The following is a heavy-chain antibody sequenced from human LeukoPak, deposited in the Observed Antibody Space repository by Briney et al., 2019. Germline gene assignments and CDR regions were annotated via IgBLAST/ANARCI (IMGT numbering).Heavy chain of an antibody. V-gene: IGHV1-18*01. J-gene: IGHJ6*02. CDR2: ISAYNGNT. CDR3: ARDLRGSYYYYYGMDV. CDR1: GYTFASYG. Sequence: GASVTVSCKASGYTFASYGISWVRQAPGQGLEWMGWISAYNGNTNYAQKLQGRVTMTTDTSTSTAYMELRSLRSDDTAVYYCARDLRGSYYYYYGMDVWGQGTTVTVSS. D-gene: IGHD1-26*01.